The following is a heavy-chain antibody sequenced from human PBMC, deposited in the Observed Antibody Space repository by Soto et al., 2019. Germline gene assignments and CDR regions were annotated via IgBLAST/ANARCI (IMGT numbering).Heavy chain of an antibody. V-gene: IGHV3-64D*08. Sequence: HPGGSLRLSCSASGFTFSSYAMHWVRQAPGKGLEYVSAISSNGGSTYYADSVKGRFTISRDNSKNTLYLQMSSLRAEDTAVYYCVKERNVLRFLEWLLFDDWGQGTLVTVSS. CDR2: ISSNGGST. CDR3: VKERNVLRFLEWLLFDD. CDR1: GFTFSSYA. D-gene: IGHD3-3*01. J-gene: IGHJ4*02.